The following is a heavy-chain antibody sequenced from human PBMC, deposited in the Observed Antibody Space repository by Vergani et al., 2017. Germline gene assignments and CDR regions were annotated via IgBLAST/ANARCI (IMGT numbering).Heavy chain of an antibody. CDR2: IKSKTDGGTT. Sequence: EVQLVESGGGLVKPGGSLRLSCAASGFTFSNAWMSWVRQAPGKGLEWVGRIKSKTDGGTTDYAAPVKGRFTISRDDSKNTLYLQMNSLKTEDTAVYYCTTAYYYDSSGSRDWGQGTLVTVSS. CDR3: TTAYYYDSSGSRD. D-gene: IGHD3-22*01. V-gene: IGHV3-15*01. J-gene: IGHJ4*02. CDR1: GFTFSNAW.